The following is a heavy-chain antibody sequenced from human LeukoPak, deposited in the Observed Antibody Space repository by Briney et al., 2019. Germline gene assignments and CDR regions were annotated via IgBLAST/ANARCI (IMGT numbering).Heavy chain of an antibody. V-gene: IGHV4-61*02. D-gene: IGHD3-3*01. Sequence: SETLSLTCTVSGGSISSGSYYWSWIRQPAGKGLEWIGRIYTSGSTNYNPSLKGRVTISVDTSKNQFSLKLSSVTAADTAAYYWARDVFVGYDFWRCFDPWGQGPLVTVSS. CDR2: IYTSGST. CDR3: ARDVFVGYDFWRCFDP. J-gene: IGHJ5*02. CDR1: GGSISSGSYY.